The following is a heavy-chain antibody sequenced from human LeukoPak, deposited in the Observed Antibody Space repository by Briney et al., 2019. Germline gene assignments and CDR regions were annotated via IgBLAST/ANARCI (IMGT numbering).Heavy chain of an antibody. CDR2: INWNGGST. J-gene: IGHJ6*03. CDR3: ARRSDDSSGYYIPYYYVDV. V-gene: IGHV3-20*04. Sequence: GRSLRLSCAASGFTFDDFGMSWVRNAPGKGLELDSGINWNGGSTGYADSVKGRFTISRENAKNSLYLQMNSLRAEETALYYCARRSDDSSGYYIPYYYVDVWGKGTTVTVSS. D-gene: IGHD3-22*01. CDR1: GFTFDDFG.